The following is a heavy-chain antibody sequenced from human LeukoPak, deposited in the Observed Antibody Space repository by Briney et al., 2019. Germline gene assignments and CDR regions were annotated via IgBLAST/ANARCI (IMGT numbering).Heavy chain of an antibody. V-gene: IGHV3-7*01. Sequence: GGSLRLSCAASGFTFSSYWMSWVRQAPGKGLEWVANIKQDGSEKYYVDSVKGRFTISRDNAKNSLYLQMNSLRAEDTAVYCCARDALWFGDLNWFDPWGQGTLVTVSS. CDR3: ARDALWFGDLNWFDP. D-gene: IGHD3-10*01. J-gene: IGHJ5*02. CDR1: GFTFSSYW. CDR2: IKQDGSEK.